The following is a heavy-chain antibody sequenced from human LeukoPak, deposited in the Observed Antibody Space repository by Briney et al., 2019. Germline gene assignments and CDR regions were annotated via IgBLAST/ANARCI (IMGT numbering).Heavy chain of an antibody. J-gene: IGHJ5*02. CDR2: IYPGDSDT. Sequence: ESLKISCKGSGYSFTSYWIGWVRQMPGKGLEWMGIIYPGDSDTRYSPSFQGQVTISADKSISTAYLQWSSLKASDTAMYYCARLVGAAAVSNWFDPWGQGTLVTVSS. V-gene: IGHV5-51*01. D-gene: IGHD6-13*01. CDR3: ARLVGAAAVSNWFDP. CDR1: GYSFTSYW.